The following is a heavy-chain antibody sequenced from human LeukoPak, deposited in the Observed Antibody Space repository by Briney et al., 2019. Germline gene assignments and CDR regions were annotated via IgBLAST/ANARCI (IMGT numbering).Heavy chain of an antibody. D-gene: IGHD3-16*01. Sequence: SGGSLRLSCAASGFTFSSYSMSWVRQAPGKGLEWVSYISTGSSTIYYADSVTGRFTISRDNAKNSLYLQMNSLRAEDTAMYYCARSRGFDFWGQGALVTVSS. CDR2: ISTGSSTI. CDR3: ARSRGFDF. CDR1: GFTFSSYS. V-gene: IGHV3-48*01. J-gene: IGHJ4*02.